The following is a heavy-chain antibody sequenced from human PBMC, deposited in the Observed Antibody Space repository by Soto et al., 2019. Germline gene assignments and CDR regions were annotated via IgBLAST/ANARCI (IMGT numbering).Heavy chain of an antibody. V-gene: IGHV1-69*13. CDR1: GGTFSSYA. CDR2: IIPIFGTA. J-gene: IGHJ6*03. CDR3: ARSCSGGSCYLGVLPYYYYYMDV. Sequence: GASVKVSCKASGGTFSSYAISWVRQAPGQGLEWMGGIIPIFGTANYAQKFQGRVTITADESTSTAYMELSSLRSEDTAVYYCARSCSGGSCYLGVLPYYYYYMDVWGKGTTVTVSS. D-gene: IGHD2-15*01.